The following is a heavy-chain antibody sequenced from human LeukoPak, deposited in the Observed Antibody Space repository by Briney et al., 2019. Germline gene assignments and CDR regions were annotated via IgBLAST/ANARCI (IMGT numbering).Heavy chain of an antibody. CDR2: IYYSGST. J-gene: IGHJ4*02. Sequence: SGPALVKPTQTLTLTCTFSGFSLSTSGMCVSWIRQPPGKGLEWIGYIYYSGSTNYNPSLKSRVTISVDTSKNQISLKLSSVTAADTAVYYCARLVYSGTSRYFDYWGQGTLVTVSS. CDR3: ARLVYSGTSRYFDY. V-gene: IGHV4-61*08. D-gene: IGHD1-26*01. CDR1: GFSLSTSGMC.